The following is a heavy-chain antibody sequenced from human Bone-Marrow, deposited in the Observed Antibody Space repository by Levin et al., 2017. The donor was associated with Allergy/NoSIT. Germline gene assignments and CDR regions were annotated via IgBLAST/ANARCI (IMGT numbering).Heavy chain of an antibody. D-gene: IGHD4/OR15-4a*01. J-gene: IGHJ4*02. CDR3: AKDPTNYGYYFEY. CDR2: IRGSGTDA. Sequence: GGSLRLSCAASGFAFRNYVMAWVRQAPGKGLEWVSAIRGSGTDAYYADSVQGRFTMSRDNSRNTVDLQMNSLKVDDTAVYYCAKDPTNYGYYFEYWGQGTLVTVSS. CDR1: GFAFRNYV. V-gene: IGHV3-23*01.